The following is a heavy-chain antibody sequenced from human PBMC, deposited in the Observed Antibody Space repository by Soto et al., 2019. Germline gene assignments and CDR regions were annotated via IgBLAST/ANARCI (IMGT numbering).Heavy chain of an antibody. Sequence: ASVKVSCKASGYTFTSYGISWVRQAPGQGLEWMGWVSAYNGNTNYAQKLQGRVTMTTDTSTSTAYMALRSLRSDDTAVYYCARGHYDFWRGENWFDPWGQGTLVTVSS. CDR1: GYTFTSYG. CDR2: VSAYNGNT. D-gene: IGHD3-3*01. CDR3: ARGHYDFWRGENWFDP. V-gene: IGHV1-18*01. J-gene: IGHJ5*02.